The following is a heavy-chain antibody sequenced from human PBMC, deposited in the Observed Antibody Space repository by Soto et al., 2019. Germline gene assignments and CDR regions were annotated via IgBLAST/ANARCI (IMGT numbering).Heavy chain of an antibody. D-gene: IGHD2-8*01. J-gene: IGHJ4*02. CDR3: ARDVYEILGRVVRRLDS. CDR2: LKRDGRER. V-gene: IGHV3-7*03. Sequence: VGSLRLSCAASGLTFGDYWMTWVRQAPGKGLEWVANLKRDGRERYYVDSVKGRFSVSRDNAKNSLYLQMNNLRPEDTAVYYCARDVYEILGRVVRRLDSWGQGTLVTVSS. CDR1: GLTFGDYW.